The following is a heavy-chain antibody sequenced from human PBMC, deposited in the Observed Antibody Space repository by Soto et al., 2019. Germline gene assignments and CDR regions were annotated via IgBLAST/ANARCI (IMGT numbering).Heavy chain of an antibody. Sequence: LRLSCAASGFTFDDYAMHWVRQAPGKGLEWVSGISWNSGSIGYADSVKGRFTISRDNAKNSLYLQMNSLRAEDTALYYCAKDDSSSWWGDAFDIWGQGTMVTVSS. V-gene: IGHV3-9*01. CDR3: AKDDSSSWWGDAFDI. CDR1: GFTFDDYA. CDR2: ISWNSGSI. D-gene: IGHD6-13*01. J-gene: IGHJ3*02.